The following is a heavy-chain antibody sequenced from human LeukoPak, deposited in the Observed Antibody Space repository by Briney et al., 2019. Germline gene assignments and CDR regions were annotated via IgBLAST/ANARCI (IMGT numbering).Heavy chain of an antibody. CDR2: ISGSGGST. V-gene: IGHV3-23*01. D-gene: IGHD5-24*01. CDR3: AKGGDGYNPYYFDY. Sequence: GGSLRLSCAASGFTFSSYAVSWVRHAPGKGLEWVSAISGSGGSTYYADSVKGRFTISRDNSKNTLYLQMNSLRAEDTAVYHCAKGGDGYNPYYFDYWGQGTLVTVSS. J-gene: IGHJ4*02. CDR1: GFTFSSYA.